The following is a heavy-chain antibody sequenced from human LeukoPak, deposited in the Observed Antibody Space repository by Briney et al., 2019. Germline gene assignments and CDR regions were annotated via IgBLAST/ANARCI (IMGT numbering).Heavy chain of an antibody. CDR3: ARGSSCGSDFWSGYARLDAFEI. V-gene: IGHV4-34*01. CDR2: INHGAST. J-gene: IGHJ3*02. Sequence: PSETLSLTCAVYGGSFSGYYWSWIRQPPGKGLEWIGEINHGASTNYNPSLKSRVTISVDTSKNQFFLKLNSVTAADTAVYYCARGSSCGSDFWSGYARLDAFEIWGQGTMVTVSS. CDR1: GGSFSGYY. D-gene: IGHD3-3*01.